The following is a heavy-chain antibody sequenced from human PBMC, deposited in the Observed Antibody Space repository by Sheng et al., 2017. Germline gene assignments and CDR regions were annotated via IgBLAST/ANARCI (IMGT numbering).Heavy chain of an antibody. CDR1: GGSISSYY. CDR3: ARGVAARRIYYYYYMDV. D-gene: IGHD6-6*01. J-gene: IGHJ6*03. V-gene: IGHV4-4*07. Sequence: QVQLQESGPGLVKPSETLSLTCTVSGGSISSYYWSWIRQPAGKGLEWIGRIYTSGSTNYNPSLKSRVTMSVDTSKNQFSLKLSSVTAADTAVYYCARGVAARRIYYYYYMDVWGKGTTVTVSS. CDR2: IYTSGST.